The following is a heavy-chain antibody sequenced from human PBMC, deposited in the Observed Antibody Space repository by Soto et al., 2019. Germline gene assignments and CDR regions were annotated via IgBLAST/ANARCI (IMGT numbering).Heavy chain of an antibody. CDR3: AKDRGCSSATCYQAD. CDR2: INAGGRGA. Sequence: PGGSLRLSCVASGFAFSTYGMSWVRQAPGQGLEWVSAINAGGRGAYYADSVKGRLIISRDNSKNTLFLQMNSLRAEDTAVYYCAKDRGCSSATCYQADWGQGTLVTVSS. CDR1: GFAFSTYG. D-gene: IGHD2-2*01. V-gene: IGHV3-23*01. J-gene: IGHJ4*02.